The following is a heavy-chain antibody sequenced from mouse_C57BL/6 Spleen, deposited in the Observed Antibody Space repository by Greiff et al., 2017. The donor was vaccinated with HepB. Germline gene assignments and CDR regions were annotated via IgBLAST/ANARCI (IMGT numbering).Heavy chain of an antibody. V-gene: IGHV8-8*01. CDR2: IWWDDDK. Sequence: VKLVESGPGILQPSQTLSLTCSFSGFSLSTFGMGVGWIRQPSGKGLEWLAHIWWDDDKYYNPALKSRLTISKDTSKNQVFLKIANVDTADTATYYCARIDTRTAQESFAYWGQGTLVTVSA. CDR1: GFSLSTFGMG. CDR3: ARIDTRTAQESFAY. D-gene: IGHD3-2*02. J-gene: IGHJ3*01.